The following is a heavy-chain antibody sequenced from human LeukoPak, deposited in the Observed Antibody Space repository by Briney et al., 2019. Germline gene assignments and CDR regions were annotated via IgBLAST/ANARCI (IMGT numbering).Heavy chain of an antibody. V-gene: IGHV3-64*01. Sequence: GSLRLSCAASGFTFSSHAMHWVRQAPGKGLEYVSAISGNGDSTYYANSVKGRVTIFRDNSKNTLYLQMGSLRAEDMAVYYCARALSITGTYWFDPWGQGTLVTVSS. D-gene: IGHD1-7*01. CDR2: ISGNGDST. CDR1: GFTFSSHA. CDR3: ARALSITGTYWFDP. J-gene: IGHJ5*02.